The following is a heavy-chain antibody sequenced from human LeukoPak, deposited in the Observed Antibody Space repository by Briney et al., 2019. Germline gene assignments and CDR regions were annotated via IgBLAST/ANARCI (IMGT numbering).Heavy chain of an antibody. D-gene: IGHD4-17*01. CDR2: IYYSGST. V-gene: IGHV4-59*01. CDR1: GGSFSGYY. CDR3: ARYSPVTYGDYDAAFDY. J-gene: IGHJ4*02. Sequence: SETLSLTCAVYGGSFSGYYWSWIRQPPGKGLEWLGYIYYSGSTNYNPSLKSRVTISVDTSKNQFSLKLSSVTAADTAVYYCARYSPVTYGDYDAAFDYWGQGTLVTVSS.